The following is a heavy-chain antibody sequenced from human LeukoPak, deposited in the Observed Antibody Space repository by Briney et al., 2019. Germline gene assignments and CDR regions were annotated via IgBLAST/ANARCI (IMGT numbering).Heavy chain of an antibody. CDR2: IYYSGST. D-gene: IGHD6-19*01. Sequence: PSETLSLTCTVSGGSISGSSYYWGWIHQPPGKGLGWIGSIYYSGSTYYNPSLKSRVTISVDTSKNQFSLKLSSVTAADTAAYYCARQGIGSLNFDYWGQGTLVTVSS. CDR3: ARQGIGSLNFDY. V-gene: IGHV4-39*01. J-gene: IGHJ4*02. CDR1: GGSISGSSYY.